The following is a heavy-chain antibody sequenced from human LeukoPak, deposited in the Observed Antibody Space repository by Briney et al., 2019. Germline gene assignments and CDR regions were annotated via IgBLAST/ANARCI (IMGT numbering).Heavy chain of an antibody. CDR2: IDWDDDK. CDR3: ALCHDSSGYYYGGAFDI. J-gene: IGHJ3*02. V-gene: IGHV2-70*04. Sequence: SGPTLVNPTQTLTLTCTFSGFSLSTSGMRVSWIRQPPGKALEWLARIDWDDDKFYSTSLKTRLTISKDTSKNQVVLTMTNMDPVDTATYYCALCHDSSGYYYGGAFDIWGQGTMVTVSS. D-gene: IGHD3-22*01. CDR1: GFSLSTSGMR.